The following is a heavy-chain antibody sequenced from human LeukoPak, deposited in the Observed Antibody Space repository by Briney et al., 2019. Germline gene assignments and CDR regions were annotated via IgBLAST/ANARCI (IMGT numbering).Heavy chain of an antibody. D-gene: IGHD6-13*01. CDR2: IRRKPYGETT. Sequence: GGSLRLSCSASGFAFGDYAMSWVRQAPGGGLEWVGFIRRKPYGETTEYAAYAKGRFTISRDDSKNIVYLQMNSLKVEDTALYYCTRNRGIATAGILQAPHDYWGQGTHVTVSS. CDR3: TRNRGIATAGILQAPHDY. CDR1: GFAFGDYA. J-gene: IGHJ4*02. V-gene: IGHV3-49*04.